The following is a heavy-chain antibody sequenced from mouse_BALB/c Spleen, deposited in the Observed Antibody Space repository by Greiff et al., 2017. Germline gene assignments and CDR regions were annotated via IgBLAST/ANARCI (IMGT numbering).Heavy chain of an antibody. CDR1: GFTFSSYA. CDR2: ISSGGST. Sequence: EVKLVESGGGLVKPGGSLKLSCAASGFTFSSYAMSWVRQTPEKRLEWVASISSGGSTYYPDSVKGRFTISRDNARNILYLQMSSLRTEDTAMYYCAERGDYYGSSFDYWGQGTTLTVSS. D-gene: IGHD1-1*01. J-gene: IGHJ2*01. V-gene: IGHV5-6-5*01. CDR3: AERGDYYGSSFDY.